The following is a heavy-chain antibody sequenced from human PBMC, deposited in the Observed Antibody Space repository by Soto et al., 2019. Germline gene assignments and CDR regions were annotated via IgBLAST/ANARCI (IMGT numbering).Heavy chain of an antibody. J-gene: IGHJ6*02. D-gene: IGHD3-16*01. V-gene: IGHV4-61*01. CDR1: GGSVSGDKNY. Sequence: QVQLQDSGPGLVKPSETLSLTCSVSGGSVSGDKNYWSWIRQSPGKGLEWIGFISYSGATIYNPSLESRITISVDRSQTQFSLRLGSVTASVTALYDCATSPRCAFESWGQATTVFVSS. CDR2: ISYSGAT. CDR3: ATSPRCAFES.